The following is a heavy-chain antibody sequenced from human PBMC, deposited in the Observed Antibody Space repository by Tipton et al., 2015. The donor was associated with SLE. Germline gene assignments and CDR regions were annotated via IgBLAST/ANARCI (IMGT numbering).Heavy chain of an antibody. CDR1: GGSFSGYY. Sequence: TLSLTCAVYGGSFSGYYWSWIRQPPGNGLEWIGEIDHSGSTNYNPSLKSRVTISVDTSKNQFSLRLRSVTAADTAVYYCARALGATRAEYFQHWGQGTLVTVSS. D-gene: IGHD1-26*01. CDR2: IDHSGST. J-gene: IGHJ1*01. V-gene: IGHV4-34*01. CDR3: ARALGATRAEYFQH.